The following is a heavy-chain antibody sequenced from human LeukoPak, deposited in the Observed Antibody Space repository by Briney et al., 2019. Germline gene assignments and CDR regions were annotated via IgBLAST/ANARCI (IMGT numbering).Heavy chain of an antibody. CDR2: ISSSTRYK. D-gene: IGHD6-19*01. CDR3: GRAYSSGWYGDY. J-gene: IGHJ4*02. V-gene: IGHV3-21*03. Sequence: GGSLRLSCAASGFTFSSYSMNWVRQAPGKGLEGVSSISSSTRYKYYVDSVKGRFTICRDNPKKSLYLQMNRLRDEGTPGYYFGRAYSSGWYGDYWGQGTLVTVSS. CDR1: GFTFSSYS.